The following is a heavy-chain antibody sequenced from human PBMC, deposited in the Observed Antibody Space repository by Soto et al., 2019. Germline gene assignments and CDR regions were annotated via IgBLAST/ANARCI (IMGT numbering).Heavy chain of an antibody. J-gene: IGHJ6*02. Sequence: SETLSLTCTVSGGSISSYYWSWIRQPPGKGLEWIGYIYYSGSTNYNPSLKSRVTISVDTSKNQFSLKLSSVTAADTAVYYCAGSGYDILTGYYYYGMDVWGQGTTVTVS. V-gene: IGHV4-59*01. D-gene: IGHD3-9*01. CDR3: AGSGYDILTGYYYYGMDV. CDR2: IYYSGST. CDR1: GGSISSYY.